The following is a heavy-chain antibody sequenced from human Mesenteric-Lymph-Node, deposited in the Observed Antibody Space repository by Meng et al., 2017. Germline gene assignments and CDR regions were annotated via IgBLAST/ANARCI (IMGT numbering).Heavy chain of an antibody. CDR3: ARVAAAGNEWFDP. V-gene: IGHV4-4*02. D-gene: IGHD6-13*01. J-gene: IGHJ5*02. CDR1: GGSISSINW. CDR2: IYHSGST. Sequence: QLQLQEPGPGLVKPSETLSLTCAVSGGSISSINWWTWVRQPPGKGLEWIGEIYHSGSTNYNPSLKSRVTISVDKSKNQFSLKLSSVTAADTAVYYCARVAAAGNEWFDPWGQGTLVTVSS.